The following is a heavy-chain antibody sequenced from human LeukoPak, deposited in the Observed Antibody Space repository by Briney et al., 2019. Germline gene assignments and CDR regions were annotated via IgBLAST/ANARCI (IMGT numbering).Heavy chain of an antibody. V-gene: IGHV4-30-4*01. J-gene: IGHJ4*02. Sequence: SQTLSLTCTVSGGSISSGDYYWSWIRQPPGKGLEWIGYIYYSGSTYYNPSLKSRATISVDTSKNQFSLKLSSVTAADTAVYYCARVLLWFGGHFDYWGQGTLVTVSS. CDR3: ARVLLWFGGHFDY. CDR2: IYYSGST. CDR1: GGSISSGDYY. D-gene: IGHD3-10*01.